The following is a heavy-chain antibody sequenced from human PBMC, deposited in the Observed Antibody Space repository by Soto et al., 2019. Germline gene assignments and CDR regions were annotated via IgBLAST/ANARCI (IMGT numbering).Heavy chain of an antibody. CDR1: GDSISVGGYY. D-gene: IGHD3-16*01. V-gene: IGHV4-31*03. CDR3: AGGIRS. CDR2: IYYSGHT. J-gene: IGHJ6*02. Sequence: QVQLQESGPGLVRPSQTLSLTCTVSGDSISVGGYYWSGIRQHPGKGLEWIGYIYYSGHTYYNPSLKRRVTISVDTSKNQFSLKLTSVTAADTAVYYCAGGIRSWGQGTTVTVSS.